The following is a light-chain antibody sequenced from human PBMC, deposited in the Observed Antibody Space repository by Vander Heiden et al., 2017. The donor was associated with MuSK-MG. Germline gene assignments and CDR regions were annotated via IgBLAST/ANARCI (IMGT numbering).Light chain of an antibody. CDR1: QSVSSY. CDR3: QQRSNWPPFT. V-gene: IGKV3-11*01. J-gene: IGKJ4*01. CDR2: DAS. Sequence: EIVLTQSPATLSLSPGERATLSCRASQSVSSYLAWYQQKPGQARRLLIYDASNRATGIPARFSGSGYGTDFTLTISSREPEDFAVYYCQQRSNWPPFTFGGGTKVEIK.